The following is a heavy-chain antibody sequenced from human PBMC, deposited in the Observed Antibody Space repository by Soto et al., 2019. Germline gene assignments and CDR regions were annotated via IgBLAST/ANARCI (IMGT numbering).Heavy chain of an antibody. CDR2: IYYSGST. J-gene: IGHJ3*02. D-gene: IGHD3-22*01. CDR3: ARGKIVVVISGAFDI. Sequence: SEPLSLTCTVSGGSISSGDYYWSWIRQPPGKGLEWIGYIYYSGSTYYNPSLKSRVTISVDTSKNQFSLKLSSVTAADTAVYYCARGKIVVVISGAFDIWGQGTMVTVSS. CDR1: GGSISSGDYY. V-gene: IGHV4-30-4*01.